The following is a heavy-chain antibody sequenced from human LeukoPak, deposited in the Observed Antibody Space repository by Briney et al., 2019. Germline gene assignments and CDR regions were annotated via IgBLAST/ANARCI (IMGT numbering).Heavy chain of an antibody. V-gene: IGHV1-8*01. Sequence: GASVKVSCRASGYTFTSYDINWVRQATGQGLEWMGWMGPDNGNTGYAQKFQGRVTMTRDMSTSTVYMELSSLRSEDTAVYYCARDDGEFSYYYDSSGYPNWFDPWGQGTLVTVSS. D-gene: IGHD3-22*01. CDR3: ARDDGEFSYYYDSSGYPNWFDP. CDR2: MGPDNGNT. CDR1: GYTFTSYD. J-gene: IGHJ5*02.